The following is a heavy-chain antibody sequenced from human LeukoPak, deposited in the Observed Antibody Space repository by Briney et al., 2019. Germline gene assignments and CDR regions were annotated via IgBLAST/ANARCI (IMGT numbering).Heavy chain of an antibody. Sequence: GGSLRLSCAASGNYWMHWVRQATGKGLVWVSHVNSDGSWTSHADSGKGRFTISKDNAKNTVYLQMNNLRTEDTAVYYCVSFYETNWGRGTLVTVSS. V-gene: IGHV3-74*01. D-gene: IGHD2-2*01. CDR1: GNYW. J-gene: IGHJ4*02. CDR3: VSFYETN. CDR2: VNSDGSWT.